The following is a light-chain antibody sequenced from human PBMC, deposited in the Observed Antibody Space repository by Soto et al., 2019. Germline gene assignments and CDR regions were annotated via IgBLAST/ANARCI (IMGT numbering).Light chain of an antibody. CDR3: QQNGSS. CDR1: QSVSSSY. Sequence: EIELTQSPGTLSLSPGERATLSCRASQSVSSSYLAWYPQKPGQATRLLIYGASSRDTGTPDRLRGSGSGTVFTITISRLEPEYFAGYSCQQNGSSFGQGTKVEIK. J-gene: IGKJ1*01. CDR2: GAS. V-gene: IGKV3-20*01.